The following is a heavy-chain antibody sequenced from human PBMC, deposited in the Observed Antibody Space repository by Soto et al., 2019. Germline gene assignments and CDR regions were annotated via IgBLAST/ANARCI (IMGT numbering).Heavy chain of an antibody. V-gene: IGHV4-30-4*01. CDR1: GGSISSRDYY. CDR3: ARDNGVGP. D-gene: IGHD2-8*01. Sequence: QVQLQESGPGLVKPSQTLSLTCTVSGGSISSRDYYWSWIRQPPGKGLEWIGYIYDSGSTYYNSSLKSRVNITLDTSKNQFSLKLTSVTAADTAVYYCARDNGVGPWGQGTLVTVSS. CDR2: IYDSGST. J-gene: IGHJ5*02.